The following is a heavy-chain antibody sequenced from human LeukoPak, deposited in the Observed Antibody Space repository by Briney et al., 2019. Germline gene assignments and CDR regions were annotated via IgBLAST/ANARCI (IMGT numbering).Heavy chain of an antibody. CDR1: GYTFINYG. Sequence: ASVKVSYKASGYTFINYGISWVRQAPGQGLEWMGWISAENGNTGYVENLQGRVTMTTDTSSSTVYMELRSLRPDDTAVYYCARGFPNRAGSLSDYWGQGTLVTVSS. D-gene: IGHD1-14*01. CDR3: ARGFPNRAGSLSDY. CDR2: ISAENGNT. V-gene: IGHV1-18*01. J-gene: IGHJ4*02.